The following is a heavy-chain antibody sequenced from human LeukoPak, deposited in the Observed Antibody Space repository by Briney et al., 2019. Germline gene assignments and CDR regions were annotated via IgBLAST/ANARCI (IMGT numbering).Heavy chain of an antibody. J-gene: IGHJ6*02. CDR3: TTLAPGYYYGMDV. D-gene: IGHD3-10*01. V-gene: IGHV3-15*07. CDR2: IKSKTDGGTT. CDR1: GFTFSNAW. Sequence: PGGSLRLSCAASGFTFSNAWMNWVRQAPGKGLEWVGRIKSKTDGGTTDYAAPVKGRFTISRDDSKNTLYLQMNSLKTEDTAVYYYTTLAPGYYYGMDVWGQETTVTVSS.